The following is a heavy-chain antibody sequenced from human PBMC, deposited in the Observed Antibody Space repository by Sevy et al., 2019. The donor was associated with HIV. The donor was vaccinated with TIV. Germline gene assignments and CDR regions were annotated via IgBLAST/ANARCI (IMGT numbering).Heavy chain of an antibody. V-gene: IGHV3-7*04. D-gene: IGHD3-22*01. Sequence: GGSLRLSCAASGFSFSSYWMHWVRQAPGKGLEWVANIKQDESEKYYVASVKGRFTISRDNAKNSVYLQMNSLRAEDTAIYYCARGNSGSFDYWGQVTLVTVSS. CDR3: ARGNSGSFDY. CDR2: IKQDESEK. J-gene: IGHJ4*02. CDR1: GFSFSSYW.